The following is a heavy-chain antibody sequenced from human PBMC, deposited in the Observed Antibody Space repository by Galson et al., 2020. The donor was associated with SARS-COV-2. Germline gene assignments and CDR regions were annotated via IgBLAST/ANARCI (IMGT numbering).Heavy chain of an antibody. Sequence: ASETLSLTCAVSGGSISSSNWWSWVRQPPGKGLEWIGEIYHSGRTNYNPSLKSRVTISVDKSKNPFSLKLSSVTAADTAVCYCARSTPRITMIVVVIGRELWYFDLWGRGTLVTVSS. V-gene: IGHV4-4*02. CDR3: ARSTPRITMIVVVIGRELWYFDL. D-gene: IGHD3-22*01. J-gene: IGHJ2*01. CDR1: GGSISSSNW. CDR2: IYHSGRT.